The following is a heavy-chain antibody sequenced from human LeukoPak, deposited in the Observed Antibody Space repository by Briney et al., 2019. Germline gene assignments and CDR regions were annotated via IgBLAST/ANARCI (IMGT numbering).Heavy chain of an antibody. J-gene: IGHJ5*02. V-gene: IGHV4-34*01. CDR3: ARDPLNYDSSGGGVDP. CDR1: GGSFSGYY. CDR2: INHSGST. D-gene: IGHD3-22*01. Sequence: SETLSLTCAVYGGSFSGYYWSWIRQPPGKGLEWIGEINHSGSTNYNPSLKCRVTISVDTSKNQFSLKLSSVTAADTAVYYCARDPLNYDSSGGGVDPWGQGTLVTVSS.